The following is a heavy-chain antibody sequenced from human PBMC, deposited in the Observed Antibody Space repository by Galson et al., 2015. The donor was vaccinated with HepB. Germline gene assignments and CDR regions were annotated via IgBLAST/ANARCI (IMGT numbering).Heavy chain of an antibody. D-gene: IGHD3-10*01. CDR3: ARDPRGVDAFDI. V-gene: IGHV3-33*01. CDR1: GFTFSSYG. Sequence: SLRLSCAASGFTFSSYGMHWVRQAPGKGLEWVAVIWYDGSNKYYADPVKGRFTISRDNSKNTLYLQMNSLRAEDTAVYYCARDPRGVDAFDIWGQGTMVTVSS. CDR2: IWYDGSNK. J-gene: IGHJ3*02.